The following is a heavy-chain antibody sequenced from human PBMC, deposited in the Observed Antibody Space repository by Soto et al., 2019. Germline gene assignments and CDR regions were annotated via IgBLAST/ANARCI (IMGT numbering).Heavy chain of an antibody. CDR3: AGVDDFWSGGEVAYYSYGMDV. CDR2: ISAYNGNT. D-gene: IGHD3-3*01. Sequence: QVQLVQSGAEVKKPGASVKVSCKASGYTFTSYGISWVRQAPGQGLEWMGWISAYNGNTNYAQKIEGRVTMTADTPMSTANEELKSLISEETAGYYCAGVDDFWSGGEVAYYSYGMDVWGQGTTVTVSS. CDR1: GYTFTSYG. J-gene: IGHJ6*02. V-gene: IGHV1-18*01.